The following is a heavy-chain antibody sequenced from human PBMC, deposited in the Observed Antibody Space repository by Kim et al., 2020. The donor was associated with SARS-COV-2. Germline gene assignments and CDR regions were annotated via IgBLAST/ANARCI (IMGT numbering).Heavy chain of an antibody. J-gene: IGHJ4*02. Sequence: GGSLRLSCAASGFTLSDHYIDWVRQAPGRGLEWVGRTRNKANNYSTEYAASVKGRVAVSRDESQNSVYLQMNNLKTEDTAVYYCVRVDNSGSYSHDYWGQGTLVTVSS. V-gene: IGHV3-72*01. CDR1: GFTLSDHY. CDR2: TRNKANNYST. D-gene: IGHD2-15*01. CDR3: VRVDNSGSYSHDY.